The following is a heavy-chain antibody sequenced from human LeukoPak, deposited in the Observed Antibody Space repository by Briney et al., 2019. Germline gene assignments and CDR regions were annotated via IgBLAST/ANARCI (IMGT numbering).Heavy chain of an antibody. CDR1: GYTFSNYD. CDR2: MNPSSGNT. D-gene: IGHD1-1*01. CDR3: ERGRRLRWKWVAP. Sequence: AAVKVSCKASGYTFSNYDINWVRQATGQGPEWMGWMNPSSGNTGYAQNFQGRVTITSNTSITTAYMELRSLRSEDTAVYYCERGRRLRWKWVAPWGQGTLVTVYS. J-gene: IGHJ5*02. V-gene: IGHV1-8*01.